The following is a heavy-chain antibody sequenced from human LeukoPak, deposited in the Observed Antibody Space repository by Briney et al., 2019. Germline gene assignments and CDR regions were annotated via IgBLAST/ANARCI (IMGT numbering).Heavy chain of an antibody. J-gene: IGHJ3*01. Sequence: ASQTLSLTCTVSGGSISSGSYYWSWIRQPAGKGLEWIGRIYTSGSTNYNPSLKSRVTMSVDTSKNQFSLNLNSVTAADTAVYYCARWFGWDWGLGTMVIVSS. CDR3: ARWFGWD. V-gene: IGHV4-61*02. CDR2: IYTSGST. CDR1: GGSISSGSYY. D-gene: IGHD3-10*01.